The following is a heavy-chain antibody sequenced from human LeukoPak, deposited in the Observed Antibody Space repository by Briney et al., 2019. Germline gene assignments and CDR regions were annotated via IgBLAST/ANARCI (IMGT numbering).Heavy chain of an antibody. Sequence: ASVKVSCKVSGYTLTELSMHWVRQAPGKGLEWMGGFDPEDGETIYAQKFQGRVTMTEDTSTDTAYMELSSLRSEDTAVYYCATDLRYCSSTSRYPPYYYYGMDVWGQGTTVTVSS. CDR3: ATDLRYCSSTSRYPPYYYYGMDV. CDR2: FDPEDGET. D-gene: IGHD2-2*01. J-gene: IGHJ6*02. V-gene: IGHV1-24*01. CDR1: GYTLTELS.